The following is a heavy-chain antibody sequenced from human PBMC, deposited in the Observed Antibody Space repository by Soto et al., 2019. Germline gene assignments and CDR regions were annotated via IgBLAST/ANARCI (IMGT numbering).Heavy chain of an antibody. CDR1: GITFSSYA. J-gene: IGHJ4*02. CDR3: ALYWHDFCSGFHFDH. CDR2: ISGGGDYT. V-gene: IGHV3-23*01. Sequence: PGGSLRLSCAASGITFSSYAMSWVRQAPGKGLEWVSAISGGGDYTYNADSVKGRFTISRDNAKSTLYLQMTSLRADDTAVYYCALYWHDFCSGFHFDHWGQGAQVTVSS. D-gene: IGHD3-3*01.